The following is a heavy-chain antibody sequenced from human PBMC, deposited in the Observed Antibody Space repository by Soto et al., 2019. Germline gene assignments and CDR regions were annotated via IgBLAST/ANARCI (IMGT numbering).Heavy chain of an antibody. CDR1: GGSFSGYY. V-gene: IGHV4-34*01. CDR3: ARGRVTRYSSSWYAEYFQH. D-gene: IGHD6-13*01. J-gene: IGHJ1*01. CDR2: INHSGST. Sequence: PSETLSLTCAVYGGSFSGYYWSWIRQPPGKGLEWIGEINHSGSTNYNPSLKSRVTISVDTSKNQFSLKLSSVTAADTAVYYCARGRVTRYSSSWYAEYFQHWGQGTLVTVSS.